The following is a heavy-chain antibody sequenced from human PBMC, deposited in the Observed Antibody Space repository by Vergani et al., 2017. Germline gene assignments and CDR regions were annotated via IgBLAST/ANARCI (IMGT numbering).Heavy chain of an antibody. Sequence: QVQLQESGPGLVKPSETLSLTCAVSGYSISSGYYWGWIRQPPGEGLEWIGSIYHSGSTYYNPSLKSRVTISVDTSKNQFSLKLSSVTAADTAVYYCARRIVGAYFDYWGQGTLVTVSS. V-gene: IGHV4-38-2*01. CDR3: ARRIVGAYFDY. CDR1: GYSISSGYY. D-gene: IGHD1-26*01. J-gene: IGHJ4*02. CDR2: IYHSGST.